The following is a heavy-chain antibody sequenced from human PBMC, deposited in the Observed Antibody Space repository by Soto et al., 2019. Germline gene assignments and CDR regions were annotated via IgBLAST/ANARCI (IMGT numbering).Heavy chain of an antibody. CDR1: GESISSGDHY. CDR2: IYYSGNT. V-gene: IGHV4-30-4*01. Sequence: TLSLPCTVSGESISSGDHYWSWVRQSPGEGLEWIGFIYYSGNTYYNPSLKSRVSMSVDTSNNQFSLKLNSVTAADTAVYYCARDAGYCNSVSCYPYNMDVWGQGTTVTVSS. D-gene: IGHD2-15*01. CDR3: ARDAGYCNSVSCYPYNMDV. J-gene: IGHJ6*02.